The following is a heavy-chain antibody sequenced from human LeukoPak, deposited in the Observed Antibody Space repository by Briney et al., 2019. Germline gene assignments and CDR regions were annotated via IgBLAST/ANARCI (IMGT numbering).Heavy chain of an antibody. Sequence: SETRSLTCAVYGGSFSGYYWSWIRQPPGKGLEWIGEINHSGSTNYNPSLKSRVTISVDTSKNQFSLKLSSVTAADTAVYYCARGPSPDIVVVPARLKMSYQFDPWGQGTLVTVSS. J-gene: IGHJ5*02. V-gene: IGHV4-34*01. D-gene: IGHD2-2*01. CDR3: ARGPSPDIVVVPARLKMSYQFDP. CDR2: INHSGST. CDR1: GGSFSGYY.